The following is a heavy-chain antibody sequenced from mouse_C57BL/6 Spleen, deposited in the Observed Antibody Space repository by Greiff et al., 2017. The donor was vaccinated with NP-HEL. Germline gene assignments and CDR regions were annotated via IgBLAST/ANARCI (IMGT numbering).Heavy chain of an antibody. Sequence: EVQLQQSGAELVRPGASVKLSCTASGFNIKDYYMHWVKQRPEQGLEWIGRIVPEDGDTEYAPKFQGKATMTADTSSNTAYLQLSSLTSEDTAVYYCTTITGTRYFDVWGTGTTVTVSS. CDR3: TTITGTRYFDV. CDR2: IVPEDGDT. J-gene: IGHJ1*03. V-gene: IGHV14-1*01. CDR1: GFNIKDYY. D-gene: IGHD4-1*01.